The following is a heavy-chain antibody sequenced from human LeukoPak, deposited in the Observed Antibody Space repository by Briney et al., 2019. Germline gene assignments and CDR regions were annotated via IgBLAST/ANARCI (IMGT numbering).Heavy chain of an antibody. J-gene: IGHJ4*02. V-gene: IGHV4-39*07. CDR2: IYYSGST. Sequence: SETLSLTCTVSGGSISSSSYYWGWIRQPPGKGLEWIGSIYYSGSTYYNPSLKSRVTISVDTSKNQFSLKLSSVTAADTAVYYCARGSGWIFDYWGQGTLVTVSS. D-gene: IGHD6-19*01. CDR3: ARGSGWIFDY. CDR1: GGSISSSSYY.